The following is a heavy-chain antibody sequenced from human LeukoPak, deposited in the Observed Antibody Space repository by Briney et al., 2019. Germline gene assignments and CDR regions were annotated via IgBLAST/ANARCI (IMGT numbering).Heavy chain of an antibody. CDR3: ARVGYYDSSGYYEGACVY. CDR1: GYTFTSYG. V-gene: IGHV1-18*01. D-gene: IGHD3-22*01. J-gene: IGHJ4*02. CDR2: ISAYNGNT. Sequence: GASVKVSCKASGYTFTSYGISWVRQAPGQGLEWMGWISAYNGNTNYAQKLQGRVTITTDTSTSTAYMELRSLRSDDTAVYYCARVGYYDSSGYYEGACVYWGQGTLVTVSS.